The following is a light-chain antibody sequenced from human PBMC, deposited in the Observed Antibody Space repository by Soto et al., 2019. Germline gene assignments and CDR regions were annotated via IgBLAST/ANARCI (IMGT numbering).Light chain of an antibody. CDR1: QSVRSK. Sequence: EVVMTQSPATLSVSPGERATLSCRASQSVRSKLAWYQQKPGQAPRPLIYGASTRATDIPDRFSGSGFGTEFTLTISSLQSEDFAVYYCQQYNNWWTFGQGTKVEIK. V-gene: IGKV3-15*01. CDR2: GAS. CDR3: QQYNNWWT. J-gene: IGKJ1*01.